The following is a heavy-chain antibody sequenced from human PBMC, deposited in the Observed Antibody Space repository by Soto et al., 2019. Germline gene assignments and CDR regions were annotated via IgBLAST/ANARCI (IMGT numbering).Heavy chain of an antibody. D-gene: IGHD5-12*01. CDR2: TYYRSKWYN. V-gene: IGHV6-1*01. CDR3: ARERVEWLPTGGWWFDT. CDR1: GDSVSSNSAA. Sequence: SQTLSLTCAISGDSVSSNSAAWNWIRQSPSRGLEWLGRTYYRSKWYNDYAVSVKSRITINPDTSRNQFSLQLNSVTPEDTAVYYCARERVEWLPTGGWWFDTWGQGTLVTVSA. J-gene: IGHJ5*02.